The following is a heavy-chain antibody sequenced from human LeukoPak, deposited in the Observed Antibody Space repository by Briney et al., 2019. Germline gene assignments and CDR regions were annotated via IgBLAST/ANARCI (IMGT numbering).Heavy chain of an antibody. CDR1: GFTFNNYG. V-gene: IGHV3-21*01. D-gene: IGHD5-24*01. CDR2: ISSSSLYI. J-gene: IGHJ4*02. CDR3: AREGDGYNSPIDY. Sequence: GGTLRLSCGASGFTFNNYGLTWVRQAPGKGLEWVSSISSSSLYIYYADSVKGRFTISRDNAKNSLFLQMNSLRAEDTAVYYCAREGDGYNSPIDYWGQGTLVTVSS.